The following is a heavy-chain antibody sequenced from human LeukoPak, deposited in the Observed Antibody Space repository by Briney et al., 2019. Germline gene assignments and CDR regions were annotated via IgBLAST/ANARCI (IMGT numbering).Heavy chain of an antibody. CDR2: IKQVGREK. D-gene: IGHD3-22*01. V-gene: IGHV3-7*01. J-gene: IGHJ3*02. CDR1: GFTFGTYW. Sequence: GGSLRLSCTASGFTFGTYWMAWVRQAPGKGLEWVAVIKQVGREKKSVDSVKGRFTVSRDNAKNSLYLQMNSQRAEDTAVYYCARDPGRGYDIWGQGTMVTVSS. CDR3: ARDPGRGYDI.